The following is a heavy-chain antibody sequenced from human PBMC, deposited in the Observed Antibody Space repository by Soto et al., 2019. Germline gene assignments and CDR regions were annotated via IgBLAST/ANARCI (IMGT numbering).Heavy chain of an antibody. CDR3: ARGANLYNYGPESAFDV. Sequence: ASVKVSCKASGYTFTGYYMQWVRQAPGQGLEWMGWINPKSGGTNYAQKFQGWVTMTRDTSISTAHMELSRLRSDDTAVYYCARGANLYNYGPESAFDVWGQGTMVTVSS. J-gene: IGHJ3*01. D-gene: IGHD5-18*01. CDR2: INPKSGGT. V-gene: IGHV1-2*04. CDR1: GYTFTGYY.